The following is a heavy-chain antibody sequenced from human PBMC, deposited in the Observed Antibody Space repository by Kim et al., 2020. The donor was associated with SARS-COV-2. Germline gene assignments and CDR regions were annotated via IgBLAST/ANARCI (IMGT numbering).Heavy chain of an antibody. J-gene: IGHJ6*02. V-gene: IGHV3-23*01. Sequence: GGSLRLSCAASGFTFSSYAMSWVRQAPGKGLEWVSAISGSGGSTYYADSVKGRFTISRDNSKNTLYLQMNSLRAEDTAVYYCAKGELRLLWFGGSKYGMDVWGQGTTVTVSS. CDR3: AKGELRLLWFGGSKYGMDV. D-gene: IGHD3-10*01. CDR2: ISGSGGST. CDR1: GFTFSSYA.